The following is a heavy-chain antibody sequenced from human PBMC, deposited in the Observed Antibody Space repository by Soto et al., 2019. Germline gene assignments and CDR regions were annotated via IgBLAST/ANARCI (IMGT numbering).Heavy chain of an antibody. V-gene: IGHV3-30-3*01. CDR1: GFTFNTYA. CDR2: ISYDGSNK. Sequence: QVQLVESRGDVVQPGRSLRLSCAASGFTFNTYAMHWVRQAPGKGLEWVALISYDGSNKFYADSVKGRFTISRDNSKNTLYLQMNSLRADDTAIYYCARDRSMIVVVPGYWGQGTLVTVSS. CDR3: ARDRSMIVVVPGY. D-gene: IGHD3-22*01. J-gene: IGHJ4*02.